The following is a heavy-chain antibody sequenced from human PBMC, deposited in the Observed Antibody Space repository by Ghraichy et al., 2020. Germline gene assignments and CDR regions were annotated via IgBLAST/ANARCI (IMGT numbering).Heavy chain of an antibody. Sequence: GGSLRLSCAASGFTFSNYSMNWVRQAPGKGLEWLSYISSRSRTIYEADSVKGRFTISRDNAKNSMYLQLNSLRDEDTAVYYCARDTYLYDSSGYYYPGGMDVWGQGTTVTVSS. D-gene: IGHD3-22*01. CDR2: ISSRSRTI. CDR3: ARDTYLYDSSGYYYPGGMDV. V-gene: IGHV3-48*02. CDR1: GFTFSNYS. J-gene: IGHJ6*02.